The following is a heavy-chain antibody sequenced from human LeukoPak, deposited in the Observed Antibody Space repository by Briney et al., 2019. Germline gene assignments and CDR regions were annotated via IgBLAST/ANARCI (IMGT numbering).Heavy chain of an antibody. V-gene: IGHV3-33*06. J-gene: IGHJ6*03. CDR1: GFTFSSYG. D-gene: IGHD3/OR15-3a*01. CDR3: AKGTGHYYYYMDV. CDR2: IWYDGSNK. Sequence: GGSLRLSCAASGFTFSSYGMNRVRQAPGKGLEWVAVIWYDGSNKYYADSVKGRFTISRDNSKNTLYLQMNSLRAEDTAVYHCAKGTGHYYYYMDVWGKGATVTVSS.